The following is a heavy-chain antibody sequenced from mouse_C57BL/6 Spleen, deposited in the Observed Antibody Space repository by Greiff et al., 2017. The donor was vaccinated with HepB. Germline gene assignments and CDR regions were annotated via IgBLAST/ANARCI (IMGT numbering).Heavy chain of an antibody. CDR3: ARSGVYYGSSYDAMDY. J-gene: IGHJ4*01. Sequence: QVQLQQSGAELVKPGASVKLSCKASGYTFTSYWMQWVKQRPGQGLEWIGEIDPADSYTNYNQKFKGKATLTVDTSSSTAYMQLSSLTSEGSAVYYCARSGVYYGSSYDAMDYWGQGTSVTVSS. CDR1: GYTFTSYW. CDR2: IDPADSYT. D-gene: IGHD1-1*01. V-gene: IGHV1-50*01.